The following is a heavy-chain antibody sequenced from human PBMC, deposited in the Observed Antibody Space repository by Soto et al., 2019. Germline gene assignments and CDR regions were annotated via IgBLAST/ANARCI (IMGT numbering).Heavy chain of an antibody. D-gene: IGHD3-22*01. V-gene: IGHV1-18*01. J-gene: IGHJ3*02. CDR1: GYTFTSHG. CDR2: ISAYNGDT. Sequence: QVQLVQSGAEVKKPGASVKVSCKASGYTFTSHGISWVRQAPGQGLDWMGWISAYNGDTNYPEKFQGRVTMNTDTSTSTDYMELRSLRSDDTAVYYCARDRGYYDSSRYLGRALDIWGQGTMVTVYS. CDR3: ARDRGYYDSSRYLGRALDI.